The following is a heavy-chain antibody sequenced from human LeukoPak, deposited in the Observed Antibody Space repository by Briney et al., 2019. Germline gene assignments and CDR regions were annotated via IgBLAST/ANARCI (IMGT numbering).Heavy chain of an antibody. CDR1: GFTFSSYG. D-gene: IGHD4-17*01. CDR2: IRYDGSNK. J-gene: IGHJ4*02. Sequence: GGSLRLSCAASGFTFSSYGMHWVRQAPGKGLEWVAFIRYDGSNKYYADSVKGRFTISRDNSKNTLYLQMNSLRAEDTAVYYCAKNLLATVTPFDYWGQGTLVTVSS. V-gene: IGHV3-30*02. CDR3: AKNLLATVTPFDY.